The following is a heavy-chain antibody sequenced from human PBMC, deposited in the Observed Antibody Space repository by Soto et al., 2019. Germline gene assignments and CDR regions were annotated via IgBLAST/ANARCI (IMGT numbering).Heavy chain of an antibody. J-gene: IGHJ6*02. D-gene: IGHD2-15*01. CDR1: GGTFSSYA. CDR2: IIPIFGTA. V-gene: IGHV1-69*06. Sequence: GASVKVSCKASGGTFSSYAISWVRQAPGQGLEWMGGIIPIFGTANNAQKFQGRVTITADKSTSTAYMELSSLRSEDTAVYYCARGVGYCSGGSCYPGFYYGMDVWGRGTTVTVSS. CDR3: ARGVGYCSGGSCYPGFYYGMDV.